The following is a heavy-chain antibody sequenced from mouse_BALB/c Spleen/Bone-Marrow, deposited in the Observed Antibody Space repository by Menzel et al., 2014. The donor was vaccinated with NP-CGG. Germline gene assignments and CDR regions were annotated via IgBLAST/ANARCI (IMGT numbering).Heavy chain of an antibody. CDR2: INSDGGST. Sequence: EVKVVESGGGLVQPGESLKLSCESNEYEFPSHDMSWVRKTPEKRLELVAAINSDGGSTYYPDTMERRFIISRDNTKKTLFLQVSSLRSEDTALYYCARHNYRYDDYAMDYWGQGTSVTVSP. J-gene: IGHJ4*01. V-gene: IGHV5-2*01. D-gene: IGHD2-14*01. CDR3: ARHNYRYDDYAMDY. CDR1: EYEFPSHD.